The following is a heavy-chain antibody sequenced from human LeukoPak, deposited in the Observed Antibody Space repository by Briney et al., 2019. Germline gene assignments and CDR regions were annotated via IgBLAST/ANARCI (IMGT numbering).Heavy chain of an antibody. J-gene: IGHJ5*02. V-gene: IGHV4-31*03. CDR2: IYYSGST. Sequence: SETLSFTCTVSGGSISSGGYYWSWIRQHPGKGLEWIGYIYYSGSTYYNPSLKSRVTISVDTSKNQFSLKLSSVTAADTAVYYCARGDGSISFDPWGQGTLVTVSS. CDR1: GGSISSGGYY. D-gene: IGHD3-10*01. CDR3: ARGDGSISFDP.